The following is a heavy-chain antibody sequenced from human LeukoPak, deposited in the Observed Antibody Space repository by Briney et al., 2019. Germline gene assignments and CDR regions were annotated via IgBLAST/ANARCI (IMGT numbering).Heavy chain of an antibody. Sequence: SETLSLTCNVSGGYISGYYWSWIRQPPGKGLEWIGYIYYSGSTNYNPSLKSRVTISVDTSKNQFSLNLSSVTAADTAVYYCARWYCSSTTCYHVDVWGKGTTVTVSS. CDR1: GGYISGYY. CDR2: IYYSGST. D-gene: IGHD2/OR15-2a*01. CDR3: ARWYCSSTTCYHVDV. J-gene: IGHJ6*03. V-gene: IGHV4-59*01.